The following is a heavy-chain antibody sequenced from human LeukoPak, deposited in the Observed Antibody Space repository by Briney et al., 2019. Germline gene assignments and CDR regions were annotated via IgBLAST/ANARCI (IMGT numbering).Heavy chain of an antibody. Sequence: RASETLSLTCTVSGGSISSYYWSWIRQPPGKGLEWIGYIYYSGSTNYNPSLKSRVTISVDTSKNRFSLKLRSVTAADTAVYYCARVTGYVIEDNFDYWGQGTLVTVSS. CDR1: GGSISSYY. CDR2: IYYSGST. CDR3: ARVTGYVIEDNFDY. D-gene: IGHD2-15*01. V-gene: IGHV4-59*01. J-gene: IGHJ4*02.